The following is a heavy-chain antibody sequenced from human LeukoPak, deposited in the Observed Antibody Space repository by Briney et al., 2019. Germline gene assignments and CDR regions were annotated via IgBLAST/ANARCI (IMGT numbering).Heavy chain of an antibody. CDR3: ARGTYATSGAFDI. CDR1: GGSISSYY. CDR2: IYHSGST. V-gene: IGHV4-59*01. D-gene: IGHD2-2*01. Sequence: SETLSLTCTVSGGSISSYYWSWIRQPPGKGLEWIGYIYHSGSTNDNPSLKSRVTISVDTSKNQFSLKLSSVTVADTAVYYCARGTYATSGAFDIWGQGTMVAVSS. J-gene: IGHJ3*02.